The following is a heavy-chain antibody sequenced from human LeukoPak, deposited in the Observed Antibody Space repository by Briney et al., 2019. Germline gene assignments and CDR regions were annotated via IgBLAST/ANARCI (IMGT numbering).Heavy chain of an antibody. CDR3: AKTPTALVRGGYYFDS. J-gene: IGHJ4*02. D-gene: IGHD6-6*01. CDR1: GGSFSDYY. V-gene: IGHV4-34*01. Sequence: SETLSLTCAVYGGSFSDYYWNWIRQPPGKGLEWIGEINHSGSANYNPSLKTRVTISVDTSKNQFSLKLNSVTAADTAVYFCAKTPTALVRGGYYFDSWGQGTRVNVSS. CDR2: INHSGSA.